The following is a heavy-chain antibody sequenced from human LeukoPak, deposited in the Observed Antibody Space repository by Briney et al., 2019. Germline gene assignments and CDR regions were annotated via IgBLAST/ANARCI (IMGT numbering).Heavy chain of an antibody. J-gene: IGHJ4*02. Sequence: ASVKVSCKASGGTFSSYAISWVRQAPGQGLEWMGRIIPILGIANYAQKFQGRVTITADKSTSTAYMELSSLRSEDTAVYYCARDGGDGDYVLGYWGQGTLVTVSS. V-gene: IGHV1-69*04. D-gene: IGHD4-17*01. CDR1: GGTFSSYA. CDR3: ARDGGDGDYVLGY. CDR2: IIPILGIA.